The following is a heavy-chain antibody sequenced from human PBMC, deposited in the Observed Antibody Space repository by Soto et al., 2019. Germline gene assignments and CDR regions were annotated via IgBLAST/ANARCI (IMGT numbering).Heavy chain of an antibody. V-gene: IGHV4-61*01. CDR2: IYYSGST. CDR3: ATPNCSSTSCYGRDGYYFDY. Sequence: PSETLSLTCTVSGGSVSSGSYYWSWIRQPPGKGLEWIGYIYYSGSTNYNPSLKSRVTISVDTSKNQFSLKLSSVTAADTAVYYCATPNCSSTSCYGRDGYYFDYWGQGTLVTVSS. J-gene: IGHJ4*02. CDR1: GGSVSSGSYY. D-gene: IGHD2-2*01.